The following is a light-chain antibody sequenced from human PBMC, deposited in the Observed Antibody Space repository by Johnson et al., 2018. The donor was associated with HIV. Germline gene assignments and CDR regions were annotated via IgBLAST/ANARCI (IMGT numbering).Light chain of an antibody. CDR2: KNN. Sequence: QSVLTQPPSVSAVPGQKVTISCSGSSSTIGNNYVSWYQVVPGTAPKLLIYKNNERPSGIPDRFSGSKSGTSATLGITGLQTGDEADYYCGTWDSSLSAGGVFGTGTKVTVL. CDR1: SSTIGNNY. V-gene: IGLV1-51*02. J-gene: IGLJ1*01. CDR3: GTWDSSLSAGGV.